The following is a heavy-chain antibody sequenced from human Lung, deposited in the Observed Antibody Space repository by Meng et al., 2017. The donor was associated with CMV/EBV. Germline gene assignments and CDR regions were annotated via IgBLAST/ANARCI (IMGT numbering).Heavy chain of an antibody. CDR2: INSRSGTT. Sequence: SVKVSXKASGYTFTNYYLHWVRQAPGQGLEWMGMINSRSGTTTYSQKFQGRISMTRDTSTSTVYLDLSSLRSEDSTVYYCAREEGSYDGSGAFEYWGQGTXVTVSS. CDR3: AREEGSYDGSGAFEY. CDR1: GYTFTNYY. J-gene: IGHJ4*02. D-gene: IGHD3-22*01. V-gene: IGHV1-46*01.